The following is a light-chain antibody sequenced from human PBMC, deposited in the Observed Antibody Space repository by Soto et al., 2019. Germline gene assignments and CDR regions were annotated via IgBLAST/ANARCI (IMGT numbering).Light chain of an antibody. V-gene: IGLV2-14*01. Sequence: LTQPASVSGSPGQSITISCSGTRSDIGGYNYVSWYQHHPGKAPKLMIYEVNTRPSGVSDRFSGSKSGNTASLTISGLQAEDEADYYCRSYTSSSTYVFGSGTKVTVL. J-gene: IGLJ1*01. CDR3: RSYTSSSTYV. CDR2: EVN. CDR1: RSDIGGYNY.